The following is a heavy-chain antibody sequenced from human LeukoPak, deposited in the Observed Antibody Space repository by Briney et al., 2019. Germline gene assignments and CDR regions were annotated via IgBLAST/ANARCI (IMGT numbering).Heavy chain of an antibody. CDR3: AALHIAAAADDTDAFDI. CDR1: GFTFSTYA. Sequence: PGGSLRLSCAASGFTFSTYAMHWVRQAPGKGLEWVAVISYDGSNKYYADSVKGRFTISRDNSKNTLSLQMNSLRAEDTAVYYCAALHIAAAADDTDAFDIWGQGTMVTVSS. J-gene: IGHJ3*02. V-gene: IGHV3-30*04. CDR2: ISYDGSNK. D-gene: IGHD6-13*01.